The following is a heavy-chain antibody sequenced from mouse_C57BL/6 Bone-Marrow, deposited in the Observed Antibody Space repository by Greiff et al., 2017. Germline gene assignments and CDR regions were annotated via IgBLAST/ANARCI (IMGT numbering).Heavy chain of an antibody. CDR3: ARGGNGTPFAY. CDR1: GYTFTSYW. Sequence: QVQLKQPGAELVMPGASVKLSCKASGYTFTSYWMHWVKQRPGQGLEWIGEIDPSDSYTNYNQKFKGKSTLTVDKSSSTAYMQLSSLTSEDSAVYYCARGGNGTPFAYWGQGTLVTVSA. J-gene: IGHJ3*01. CDR2: IDPSDSYT. V-gene: IGHV1-69*01. D-gene: IGHD2-1*01.